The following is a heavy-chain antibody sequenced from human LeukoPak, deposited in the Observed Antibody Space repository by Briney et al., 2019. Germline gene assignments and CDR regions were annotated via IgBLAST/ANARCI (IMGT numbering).Heavy chain of an antibody. CDR1: GFTFSSYE. CDR2: ISSSGRSSGRII. Sequence: GGSLRLSCAASGFTFSSYEMNWVRQAPGKGLEWVSYISSSGRSSGRIIYYADSVKGRFTISRDNAKNSVYLQMNSLRAEDTAVYYCARGGGSGTSDPYFFDYWGQGTLVAVSS. J-gene: IGHJ4*02. D-gene: IGHD3-10*01. CDR3: ARGGGSGTSDPYFFDY. V-gene: IGHV3-48*03.